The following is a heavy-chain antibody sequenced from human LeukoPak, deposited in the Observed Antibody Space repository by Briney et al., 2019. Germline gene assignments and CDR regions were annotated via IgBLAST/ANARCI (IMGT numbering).Heavy chain of an antibody. D-gene: IGHD1-26*01. CDR3: AKAIVGAPRVAFDY. CDR2: ISGSGGST. Sequence: GGSLRLSCAASGFTFSSYAMSWVRQAPGKGLEWVSAISGSGGSTYYADSVKGRFTIIRDNSKNTLYLQMNSLRAADRAVYYCAKAIVGAPRVAFDYWGQRTLVTVSS. J-gene: IGHJ4*02. CDR1: GFTFSSYA. V-gene: IGHV3-23*01.